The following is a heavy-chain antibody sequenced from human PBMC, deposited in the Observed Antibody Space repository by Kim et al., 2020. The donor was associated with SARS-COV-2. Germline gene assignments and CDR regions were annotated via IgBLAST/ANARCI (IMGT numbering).Heavy chain of an antibody. Sequence: QGRVTMTRDTSTSTVYMELSSLRSEDTAVYYCASFKPPRVRGVIPYYFDYWGQGTLVTVSS. J-gene: IGHJ4*02. CDR3: ASFKPPRVRGVIPYYFDY. D-gene: IGHD3-10*01. V-gene: IGHV1-46*01.